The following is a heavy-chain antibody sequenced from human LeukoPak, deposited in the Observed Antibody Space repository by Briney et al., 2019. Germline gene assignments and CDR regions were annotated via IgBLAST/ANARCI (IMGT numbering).Heavy chain of an antibody. Sequence: ASVKVSCKASGYTFTSYDINWVRQATGQGLEWMGWMNPNSGNTGYAQKFQGRVTMTRNTSISIAYMELSSLRSEDTAVYYCARDRPNCSSTSCSRYYGMDVWGQGTTVTVSS. V-gene: IGHV1-8*01. CDR3: ARDRPNCSSTSCSRYYGMDV. J-gene: IGHJ6*02. CDR1: GYTFTSYD. D-gene: IGHD2-2*01. CDR2: MNPNSGNT.